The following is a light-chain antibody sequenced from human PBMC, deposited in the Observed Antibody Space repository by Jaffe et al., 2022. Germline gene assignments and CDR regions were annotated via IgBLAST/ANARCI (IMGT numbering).Light chain of an antibody. CDR2: QDI. CDR1: KLGDKY. Sequence: SYELTQPPSVSVSPGQTASITCSGDKLGDKYACWYQQKPGQSPVLVIYQDIQRPSGIPERFSGSNSGNTATLTISGTQAMDEADYYCQAWDSSTRVFGGGTKLTVL. J-gene: IGLJ3*02. V-gene: IGLV3-1*01. CDR3: QAWDSSTRV.